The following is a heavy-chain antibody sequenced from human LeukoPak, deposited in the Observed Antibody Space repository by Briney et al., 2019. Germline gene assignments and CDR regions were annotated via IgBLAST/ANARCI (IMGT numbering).Heavy chain of an antibody. CDR2: MNPNSGGT. V-gene: IGHV1-2*02. CDR3: ARDKLGLGELSLYDQ. CDR1: GYTLTGYY. J-gene: IGHJ5*02. D-gene: IGHD3-16*02. Sequence: GASVKVSCKASGYTLTGYYMHWVRQAPGQGLEWMGSMNPNSGGTKYAQKFQGRVTMTRDTSISTAYMELSRLRSDDTAMYYCARDKLGLGELSLYDQWGQGTLVTVFS.